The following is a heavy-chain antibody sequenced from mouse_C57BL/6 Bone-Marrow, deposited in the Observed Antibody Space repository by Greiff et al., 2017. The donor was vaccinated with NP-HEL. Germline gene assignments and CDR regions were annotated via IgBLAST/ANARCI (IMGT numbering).Heavy chain of an antibody. J-gene: IGHJ3*01. D-gene: IGHD2-3*01. CDR3: ARRYDLAY. CDR2: ISSGGSYT. CDR1: GFTFSSYG. V-gene: IGHV5-6*01. Sequence: EVHLVESGGDLVKPGGSLKLSCAASGFTFSSYGMSWVRQTPDKRLEWVANISSGGSYTYYPDSVKGRFTISRDNAKNTLYLQMSSRKSADTAMYYCARRYDLAYWGQGTPVTAAA.